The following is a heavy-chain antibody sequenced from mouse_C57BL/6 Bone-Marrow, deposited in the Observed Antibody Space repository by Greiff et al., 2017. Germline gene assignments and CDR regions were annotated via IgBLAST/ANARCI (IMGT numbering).Heavy chain of an antibody. Sequence: EVQGVESGGGLVQPGGSLKLSCAASGFTFSDYGMAWVRQAPRKGPAWVAFISNLAYSIYYADTVTGRFTISRENAKNTLYLEMSSLRSEDTAMYYCARHGYYDYDDYYAMDYWGQGTSVTVSS. CDR3: ARHGYYDYDDYYAMDY. D-gene: IGHD2-4*01. J-gene: IGHJ4*01. CDR1: GFTFSDYG. CDR2: ISNLAYSI. V-gene: IGHV5-15*01.